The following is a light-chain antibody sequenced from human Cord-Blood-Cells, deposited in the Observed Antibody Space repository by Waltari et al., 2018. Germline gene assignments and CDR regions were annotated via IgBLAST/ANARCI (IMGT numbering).Light chain of an antibody. CDR1: SSDVGGYNY. CDR3: SSYTSSSTLDVV. CDR2: DVS. V-gene: IGLV2-14*01. Sequence: QSALTQPASVSGSPGQSITISCTGTSSDVGGYNYVSWYQQHPGKAPKLRIYDVSNRPSGVSNRFSGSTAGNTASLTISGLQAEDEADYYCSSYTSSSTLDVVFGGGTKLTVL. J-gene: IGLJ2*01.